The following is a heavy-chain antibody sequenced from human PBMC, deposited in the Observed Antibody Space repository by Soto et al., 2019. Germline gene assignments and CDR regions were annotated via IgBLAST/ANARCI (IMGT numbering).Heavy chain of an antibody. CDR1: GGSFSGYY. J-gene: IGHJ6*03. Sequence: SETLSLTCAVYGGSFSGYYWSWIRQPPGKGLEWIGEINHSGSTNYNPSLKSRVTISVDTSKNQFSLKLSSVTAADTAVYYCASSTDCSSTSCSPRSYYMDVWGKGTTVTVSS. D-gene: IGHD2-2*01. CDR3: ASSTDCSSTSCSPRSYYMDV. CDR2: INHSGST. V-gene: IGHV4-34*01.